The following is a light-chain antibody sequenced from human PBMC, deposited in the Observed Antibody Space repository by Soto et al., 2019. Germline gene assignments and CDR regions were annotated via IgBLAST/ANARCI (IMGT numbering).Light chain of an antibody. CDR2: SAS. J-gene: IGKJ1*01. Sequence: EIVLTRSPATLSLSPGERATLSCRASQSVSKYLAWYQQKPGQAPRLLIYSASNRATGIPVRFTGSGSGTDFTLTISSLEPEDCAVDYCQQRHNWPRTFGQGTKVDIK. CDR3: QQRHNWPRT. CDR1: QSVSKY. V-gene: IGKV3-11*01.